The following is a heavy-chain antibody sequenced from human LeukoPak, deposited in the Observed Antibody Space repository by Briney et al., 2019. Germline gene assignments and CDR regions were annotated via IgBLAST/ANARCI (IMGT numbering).Heavy chain of an antibody. CDR3: AKDWRRWPTLAFDY. CDR2: IRYDGSNK. Sequence: GRSLRLSCAASGFTFSSYAMHWVRQAPGKGLEWVAFIRYDGSNKYYADSVKGRFTISRDNSKNTLYLQMNSLRAEDTAVYYCAKDWRRWPTLAFDYWGQGTLVTVSS. V-gene: IGHV3-30*02. CDR1: GFTFSSYA. J-gene: IGHJ4*02. D-gene: IGHD4-23*01.